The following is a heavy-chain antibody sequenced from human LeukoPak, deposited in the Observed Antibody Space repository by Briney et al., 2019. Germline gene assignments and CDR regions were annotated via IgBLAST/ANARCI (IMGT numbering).Heavy chain of an antibody. CDR2: IDPSDSYT. Sequence: GESLKISCKGSGYSFTSYWISWVRQMPGKGLEWMGRIDPSDSYTNYSPSFQGHVTISADKSISTAYLQWGSLKASDTAMYYCARSEAVAGTINYWGQGTLVTVSS. CDR3: ARSEAVAGTINY. J-gene: IGHJ4*02. CDR1: GYSFTSYW. V-gene: IGHV5-10-1*01. D-gene: IGHD6-19*01.